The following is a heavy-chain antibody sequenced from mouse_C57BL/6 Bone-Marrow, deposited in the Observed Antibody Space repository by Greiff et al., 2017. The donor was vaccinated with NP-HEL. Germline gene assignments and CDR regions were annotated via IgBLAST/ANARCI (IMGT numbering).Heavy chain of an antibody. Sequence: QVQLQQPGAELVKPGASVKWSCKASGYTFTSYWMHWVKQRPGQGHEWIGMIHPNSGSTNYNEKFKSKATLTVDKSSSTAYMQLSSLTSEDSAVYYCARKGIYGNYGAYWGQGTLVTVSA. J-gene: IGHJ3*01. CDR1: GYTFTSYW. CDR3: ARKGIYGNYGAY. D-gene: IGHD2-1*01. V-gene: IGHV1-64*01. CDR2: IHPNSGST.